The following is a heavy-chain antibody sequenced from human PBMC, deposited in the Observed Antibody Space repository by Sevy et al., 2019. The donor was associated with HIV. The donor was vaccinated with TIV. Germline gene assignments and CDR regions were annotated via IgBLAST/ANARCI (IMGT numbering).Heavy chain of an antibody. CDR3: ARPYGSGSWEAFDI. CDR2: ISSSSNYI. Sequence: GESLKISCAASGFTFSTYTMNWVRQAPGKGLEWVSSISSSSNYIYYADSVKGRFTISRDNAKNSLYLKMNGLGAEDTALYYCARPYGSGSWEAFDIWGQGTMVTVSS. D-gene: IGHD3-10*01. CDR1: GFTFSTYT. V-gene: IGHV3-21*01. J-gene: IGHJ3*02.